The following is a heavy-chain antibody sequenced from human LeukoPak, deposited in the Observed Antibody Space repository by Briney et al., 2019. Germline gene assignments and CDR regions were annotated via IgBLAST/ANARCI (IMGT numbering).Heavy chain of an antibody. CDR2: IYYSGST. V-gene: IGHV4-39*07. CDR1: GGSISSSNYY. J-gene: IGHJ6*04. CDR3: ASSLVYARWPARRLRPRLDV. D-gene: IGHD2-8*01. Sequence: SETLSLTCTVSGGSISSSNYYWGWIRQPPGKGLEWIGSIYYSGSTYYSPSLKSRVTISVDTSKNQFSLKLSSVTAADTAVYYCASSLVYARWPARRLRPRLDVWGKGTTVTVSS.